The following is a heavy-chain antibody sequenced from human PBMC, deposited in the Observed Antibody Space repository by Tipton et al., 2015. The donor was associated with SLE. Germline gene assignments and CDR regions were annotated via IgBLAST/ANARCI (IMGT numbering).Heavy chain of an antibody. CDR3: ARASTSLFDY. J-gene: IGHJ4*02. D-gene: IGHD1-1*01. CDR2: INSDGSST. Sequence: SLRLSCAASGFTSSSTWMHWVRQAPGKGLEWVARINSDGSSTRYADSVKGRFTFSRDNAKNTLYLEMNNLRAEDTAVYYCARASTSLFDYWGQGTLVTVSS. CDR1: GFTSSSTW. V-gene: IGHV3-74*01.